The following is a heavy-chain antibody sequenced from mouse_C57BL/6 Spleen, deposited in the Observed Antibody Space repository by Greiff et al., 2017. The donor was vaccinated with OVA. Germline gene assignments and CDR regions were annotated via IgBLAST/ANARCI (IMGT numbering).Heavy chain of an antibody. D-gene: IGHD1-1*01. CDR3: ARDYYGSSYNFDY. J-gene: IGHJ2*01. CDR2: INPYNGGT. CDR1: GYTFTDYY. V-gene: IGHV1-19*01. Sequence: EVQLQQSGPVLVKPGASVKMSCKASGYTFTDYYMNWVKQSHGKSLEWIGVINPYNGGTSYNQKFKGKATLTVDKSSSTAYMELNSLTSEDSAVYYCARDYYGSSYNFDYWGQGTTLTVSS.